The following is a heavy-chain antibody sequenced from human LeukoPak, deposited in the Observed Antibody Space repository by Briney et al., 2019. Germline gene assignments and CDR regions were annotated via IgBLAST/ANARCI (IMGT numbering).Heavy chain of an antibody. CDR3: ARGFSIVGATWDY. J-gene: IGHJ4*02. V-gene: IGHV3-74*01. Sequence: GGSLRLSCAASGFTFSTYWMHWVRQAPGKGLEWVSRLDRDGTTTSYADSVYGRFTISRDNAKNSLYLQMNSLRAEDTAVYYCARGFSIVGATWDYWGQGTLVTVSS. CDR1: GFTFSTYW. CDR2: LDRDGTTT. D-gene: IGHD1-26*01.